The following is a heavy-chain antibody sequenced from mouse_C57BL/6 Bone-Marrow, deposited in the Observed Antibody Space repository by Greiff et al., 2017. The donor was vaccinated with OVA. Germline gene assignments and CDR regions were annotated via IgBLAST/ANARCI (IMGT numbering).Heavy chain of an antibody. D-gene: IGHD2-1*01. CDR3: ARRGYYGNP. CDR2: IYPRSGNT. Sequence: VMLVESGAELARPGASVKLSCKASGYTFTSYGISWVKQRTGQGLEWIGEIYPRSGNTYYNEKFKGKATLTADKSSSTAYMELRSLTSEDSAVYFCARRGYYGNPWGQGTSVTVSS. CDR1: GYTFTSYG. V-gene: IGHV1-81*01. J-gene: IGHJ4*01.